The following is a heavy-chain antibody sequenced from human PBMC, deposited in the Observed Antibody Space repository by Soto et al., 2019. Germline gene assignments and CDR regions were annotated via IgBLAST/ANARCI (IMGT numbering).Heavy chain of an antibody. Sequence: SGYTFTSYAMHWVRQAPGQRLEWMGWINAGNGNTKYSQKFQGRVTITRDTSASTAYMELSSLRSEDTAVYYCARMATIFDSGTLXYWGQGTLVTVS. CDR3: ARMATIFDSGTLXY. J-gene: IGHJ4*02. CDR1: GYTFTSYA. CDR2: INAGNGNT. V-gene: IGHV1-3*01. D-gene: IGHD3-3*01.